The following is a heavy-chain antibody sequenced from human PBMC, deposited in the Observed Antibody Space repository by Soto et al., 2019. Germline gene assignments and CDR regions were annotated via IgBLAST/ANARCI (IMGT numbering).Heavy chain of an antibody. J-gene: IGHJ4*02. CDR3: AKLQWELLEGGFHFDY. CDR1: GFTFSSYA. Sequence: GGSLRRSSAASGFTFSSYAMNWVRQAPWKGLEWVSGISGSGGSTHYADSVKGRFTISRDNSKNTLYLQMNSLRAEDPAVYYCAKLQWELLEGGFHFDYWGQGTLVTVSS. V-gene: IGHV3-23*01. CDR2: ISGSGGST. D-gene: IGHD1-26*01.